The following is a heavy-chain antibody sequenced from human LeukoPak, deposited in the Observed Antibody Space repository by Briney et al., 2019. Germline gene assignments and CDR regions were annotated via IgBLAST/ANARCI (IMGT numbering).Heavy chain of an antibody. J-gene: IGHJ4*02. Sequence: GGSLRLSCAASVFTFDDNAMHWVRPAPGKSLEWVSLISGDVGSTYYADSVKGRFTISRDNSKNSLYLQMNSLGTEDTALYYCATSDFAAHFDYWGQGTLVTVSS. CDR1: VFTFDDNA. CDR3: ATSDFAAHFDY. CDR2: ISGDVGST. D-gene: IGHD2/OR15-2a*01. V-gene: IGHV3-43*02.